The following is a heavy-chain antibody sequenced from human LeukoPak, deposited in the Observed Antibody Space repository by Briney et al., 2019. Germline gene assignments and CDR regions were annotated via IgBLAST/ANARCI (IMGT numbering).Heavy chain of an antibody. J-gene: IGHJ4*02. CDR2: INPNSGGT. Sequence: ASVKVSCKASGYTFTGYYMHWVRQAPGQGLEWMGWINPNSGGTNYAQKFQGRVTMTRDTSISTAYMEPSRLRSDDTAVYYCARVGWGSSTREDYWGQGTLVTVSS. D-gene: IGHD3-16*01. CDR1: GYTFTGYY. CDR3: ARVGWGSSTREDY. V-gene: IGHV1-2*02.